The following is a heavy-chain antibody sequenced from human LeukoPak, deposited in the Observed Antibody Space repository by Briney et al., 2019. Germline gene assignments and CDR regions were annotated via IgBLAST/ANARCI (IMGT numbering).Heavy chain of an antibody. V-gene: IGHV3-11*06. D-gene: IGHD2-2*01. J-gene: IGHJ6*02. CDR2: ISSGSPYI. CDR3: ARVGRYCSTTGCDYYYGMDV. Sequence: GGSLRLSCAASGFTLSDYYVSWIRQAPGKGLELVSYISSGSPYINDADSVKGRFTISRDNAKSSLYLRMSSLRAEDTAVYYCARVGRYCSTTGCDYYYGMDVWGQGTTVTVSS. CDR1: GFTLSDYY.